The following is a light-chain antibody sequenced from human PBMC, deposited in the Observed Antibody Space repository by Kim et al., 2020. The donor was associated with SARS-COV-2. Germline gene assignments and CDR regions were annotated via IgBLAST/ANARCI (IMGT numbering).Light chain of an antibody. Sequence: SYELTQPPSVSVSPGQTASITCSGDKLGNKYASWYQQKTGQSPVLVIYQDTKRPSGIPERFSGSNSGNTATLTISGTQAMDEADYYCQAWDTSTEVFGGGTKLTVL. CDR1: KLGNKY. CDR2: QDT. CDR3: QAWDTSTEV. J-gene: IGLJ2*01. V-gene: IGLV3-1*01.